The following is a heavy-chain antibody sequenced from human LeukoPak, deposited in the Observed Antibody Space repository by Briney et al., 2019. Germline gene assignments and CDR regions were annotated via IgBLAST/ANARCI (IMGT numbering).Heavy chain of an antibody. CDR3: ARVIRYYYDSSGPPLSYFDY. D-gene: IGHD3-22*01. J-gene: IGHJ4*02. V-gene: IGHV1-18*01. CDR1: GYTFTSYG. Sequence: GASVKVSCKASGYTFTSYGISWVRQAPGQGLEWMGWISAYNGNTNYAQKLQGRVTMTTDTSTSTAYMELRSLRSDDTAVYYCARVIRYYYDSSGPPLSYFDYWGQGTLVTVSS. CDR2: ISAYNGNT.